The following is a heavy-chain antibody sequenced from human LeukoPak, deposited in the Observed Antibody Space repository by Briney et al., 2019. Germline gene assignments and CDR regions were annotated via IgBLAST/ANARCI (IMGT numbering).Heavy chain of an antibody. D-gene: IGHD3-10*01. CDR3: AREADLWFGEPLFY. CDR2: IHHSGST. Sequence: SETLSLTCTVSGYSISSGYYWGWIRQPPGKGLEWIGSIHHSGSTYYNPSLKSRVTISVDTSKNQFSLKLSSVTAADTAVYYCAREADLWFGEPLFYWGQGTLVTVSS. V-gene: IGHV4-38-2*02. J-gene: IGHJ4*02. CDR1: GYSISSGYY.